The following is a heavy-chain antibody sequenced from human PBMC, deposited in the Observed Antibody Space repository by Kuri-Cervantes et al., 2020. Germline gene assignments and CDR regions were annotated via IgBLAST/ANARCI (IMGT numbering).Heavy chain of an antibody. D-gene: IGHD6-13*01. J-gene: IGHJ5*02. Sequence: SETLSLTCTVSGGSISSYYWSWIRQPPGKGLEWIGYIYYSGSTNYNPSLKRRVTISVDTSKNQFSLKLSSVTAADTAVYYCARELRYSSSWYTHNWFDPWGQGTLVTVSS. CDR1: GGSISSYY. V-gene: IGHV4-59*12. CDR3: ARELRYSSSWYTHNWFDP. CDR2: IYYSGST.